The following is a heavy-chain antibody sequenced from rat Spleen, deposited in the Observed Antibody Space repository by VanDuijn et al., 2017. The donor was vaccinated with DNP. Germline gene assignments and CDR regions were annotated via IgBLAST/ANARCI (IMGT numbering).Heavy chain of an antibody. CDR1: GFSLTSYS. D-gene: IGHD4-3*01. CDR3: TREGTALFAY. Sequence: QVQLKESGPGLVQPSETLSLTCTVSGFSLTSYSVSWVRQPSGKGPEWMGRMWYDGDIAYNSVLKSRLSISRDTSKNQVFLKMNSLQAEDTAFYFCTREGTALFAYWGQGTLVTVSS. J-gene: IGHJ3*01. CDR2: MWYDGDI. V-gene: IGHV2-34*01.